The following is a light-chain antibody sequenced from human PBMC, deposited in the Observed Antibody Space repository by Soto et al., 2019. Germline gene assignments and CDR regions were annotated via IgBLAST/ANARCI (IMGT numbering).Light chain of an antibody. CDR3: SSYAGSNNFVV. J-gene: IGLJ2*01. CDR1: SSDVGGYNY. V-gene: IGLV2-8*01. Sequence: QSALTQPPSASGSPGQSVTISCTGTSSDVGGYNYVSWYQQHPGKAPKLMIYEVSKRPSGVPDRFSGSKSGNTASLTVSGIQAEDESDYYCSSYAGSNNFVVFGGGTKLTVL. CDR2: EVS.